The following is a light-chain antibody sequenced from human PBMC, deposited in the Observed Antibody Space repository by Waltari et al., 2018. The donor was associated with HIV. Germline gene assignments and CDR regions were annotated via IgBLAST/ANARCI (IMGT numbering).Light chain of an antibody. CDR1: QSLLHSDGYNY. CDR2: LGS. V-gene: IGKV2-28*01. CDR3: MQALQTHG. Sequence: DIVMTQSPLSLPVTPGEPASISCRSSQSLLHSDGYNYLDWYVQKPGQSPQLLIYLGSNRASGVPDRFSGSGSGTECTLKISRVETGDVGIYYCMQALQTHGFGGGTRVEL. J-gene: IGKJ4*01.